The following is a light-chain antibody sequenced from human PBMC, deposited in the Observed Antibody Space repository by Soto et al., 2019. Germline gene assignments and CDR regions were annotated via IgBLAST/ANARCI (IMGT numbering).Light chain of an antibody. V-gene: IGLV2-23*03. Sequence: QSALTQPASVSGSPGQSITISCSGTSSDVGAYNIVSWYQQHPGKAPKLVIYEGSKRPSRISSRFSGSKSGNTASLTISGLQAEDEADYYCCSYAGSSSFVVFGGGTQLTVL. CDR3: CSYAGSSSFVV. CDR1: SSDVGAYNI. J-gene: IGLJ2*01. CDR2: EGS.